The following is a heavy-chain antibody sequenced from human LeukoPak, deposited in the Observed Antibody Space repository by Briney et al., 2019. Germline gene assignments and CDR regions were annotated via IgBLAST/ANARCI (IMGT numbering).Heavy chain of an antibody. CDR3: VRDRGSYRPIDY. D-gene: IGHD1-26*01. J-gene: IGHJ4*02. Sequence: GGSLRLSCAASGFTFDDYAMHWVRQAPGKGLEWVSGIIWNSGSIGYADSVKGRFTISRDNAENSLYLEMNSLRVEDTAIYYCVRDRGSYRPIDYWGQGTLVTVSS. CDR2: IIWNSGSI. CDR1: GFTFDDYA. V-gene: IGHV3-9*01.